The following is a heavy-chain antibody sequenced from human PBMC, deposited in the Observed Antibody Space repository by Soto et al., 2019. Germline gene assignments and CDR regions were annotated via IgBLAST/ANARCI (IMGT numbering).Heavy chain of an antibody. CDR3: ARGRSITMLRGAPPYY. Sequence: QVQLQQWGAGLLKPSETLSLTCAVYGGSFSGYYWSWIRQPPGKGLEWIGEINQSGGTHYNPSLKSRVTISVDTSKTKFSLKLSSVTAPDTAVYYCARGRSITMLRGAPPYYWGQGTLVTVSS. V-gene: IGHV4-34*01. CDR1: GGSFSGYY. CDR2: INQSGGT. D-gene: IGHD3-10*01. J-gene: IGHJ4*02.